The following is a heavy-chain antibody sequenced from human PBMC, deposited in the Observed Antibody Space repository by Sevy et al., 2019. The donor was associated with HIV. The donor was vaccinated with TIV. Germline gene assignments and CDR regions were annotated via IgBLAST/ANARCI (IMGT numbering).Heavy chain of an antibody. CDR2: ISSGSSYI. J-gene: IGHJ4*02. V-gene: IGHV3-21*01. CDR3: ARNLDYYASGPPDY. CDR1: GFTLSYYN. Sequence: GGSLRLSCAASGFTLSYYNMNWVCQAPGRGLEWVSSISSGSSYIFYADSVKGRFTISRDNAKDSLFLQMGSLRAEDTAVYYCARNLDYYASGPPDYWGRGALVTVSS. D-gene: IGHD3-10*01.